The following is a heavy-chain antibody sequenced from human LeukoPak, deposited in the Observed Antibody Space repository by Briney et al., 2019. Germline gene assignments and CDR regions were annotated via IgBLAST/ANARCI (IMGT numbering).Heavy chain of an antibody. CDR3: ARSSLRFLEWLPHDY. CDR1: GYTFTSYY. J-gene: IGHJ4*02. CDR2: INPSGGST. D-gene: IGHD3-3*01. V-gene: IGHV1-46*03. Sequence: ASVKVSCKASGYTFTSYYMHWVRQAPGQGLEWMGIINPSGGSTSYAQKFQCRVTMTRDTSTSTVYMELSSLRSEDTAVYYCARSSLRFLEWLPHDYWGQGTLVTVSS.